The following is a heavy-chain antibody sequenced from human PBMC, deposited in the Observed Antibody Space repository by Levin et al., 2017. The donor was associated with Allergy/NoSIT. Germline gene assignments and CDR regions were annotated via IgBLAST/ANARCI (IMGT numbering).Heavy chain of an antibody. V-gene: IGHV4-59*01. J-gene: IGHJ4*02. CDR3: ARGSTDILTGYIKDH. CDR2: IYDSGST. Sequence: AGGSLRLSCTVSGGSISSYCWSWIRQPPGKGLEWIGYIYDSGSTNYNPSLKSRVSISVDTSKNQFSLKLNSVTAADTAVYYCARGSTDILTGYIKDHWGQGTLVTVSS. CDR1: GGSISSYC. D-gene: IGHD3-9*01.